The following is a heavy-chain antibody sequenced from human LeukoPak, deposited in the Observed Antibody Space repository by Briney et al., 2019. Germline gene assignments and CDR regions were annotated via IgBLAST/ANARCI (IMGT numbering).Heavy chain of an antibody. D-gene: IGHD3-3*01. CDR2: IKQDGSEK. CDR3: ARLRFLEWLLSEYGMDV. Sequence: GGSLRLSCAASGFTFSSYWMSWVRQAPGKGLEWVANIKQDGSEKYYVDSVKGRFTISRDNAKNSLYLQMNSLRAEDTAVYYCARLRFLEWLLSEYGMDVWGQGTTVTVSS. V-gene: IGHV3-7*01. CDR1: GFTFSSYW. J-gene: IGHJ6*02.